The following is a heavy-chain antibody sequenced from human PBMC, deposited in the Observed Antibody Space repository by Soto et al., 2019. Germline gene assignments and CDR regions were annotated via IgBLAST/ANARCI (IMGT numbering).Heavy chain of an antibody. V-gene: IGHV3-23*01. CDR3: AKASTYEYVWGSFRYYFDH. CDR1: GFSFNIYA. J-gene: IGHJ4*02. D-gene: IGHD3-16*02. CDR2: ISGSGDRT. Sequence: GGSLRLSCAASGFSFNIYAMSWVRQAPGKGLEWVSGISGSGDRTHYVDSVKGRFTISRDNVKNALYLQMNSLRAEDTAVYYCAKASTYEYVWGSFRYYFDHWGQGALVTVSS.